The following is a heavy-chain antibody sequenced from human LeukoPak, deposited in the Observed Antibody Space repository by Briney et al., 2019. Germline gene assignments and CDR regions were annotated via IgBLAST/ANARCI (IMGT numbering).Heavy chain of an antibody. V-gene: IGHV3-30-3*01. CDR1: GFTFSSYA. Sequence: GGSLRLSCAASGFTFSSYAMHWVRQAPGKGLEWVAVISYDGSNKYYADSVKGRFTISRDNAKNTLYLQMNSLRAEDTAVYFCARDGHAGATGTKLDYWGQGVLVTVS. CDR2: ISYDGSNK. CDR3: ARDGHAGATGTKLDY. J-gene: IGHJ4*02. D-gene: IGHD1-7*01.